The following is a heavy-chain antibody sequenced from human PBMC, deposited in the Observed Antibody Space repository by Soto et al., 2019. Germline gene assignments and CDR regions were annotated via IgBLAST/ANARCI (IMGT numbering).Heavy chain of an antibody. CDR3: AREYSSGWDNWFDP. J-gene: IGHJ5*02. V-gene: IGHV1-18*01. Sequence: ASVKVSCKASGYTFTSYGISWVRQAPGQGLEWMGWISAYNGNTNYAQKLQGRVIMTTDTSTSTAYMELRSLRSDDTAVYYCAREYSSGWDNWFDPWGQGTLVTVSS. CDR1: GYTFTSYG. CDR2: ISAYNGNT. D-gene: IGHD6-19*01.